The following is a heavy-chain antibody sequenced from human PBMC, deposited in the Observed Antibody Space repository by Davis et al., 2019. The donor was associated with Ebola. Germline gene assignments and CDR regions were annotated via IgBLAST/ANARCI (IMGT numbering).Heavy chain of an antibody. CDR2: INPNSGGT. J-gene: IGHJ4*02. V-gene: IGHV1-2*02. CDR3: ARGLYGSGSPPDY. Sequence: ASVKVSCKASGYTFTGYYMHWVRQAPGQGLEWMGWINPNSGGTNYAQKFQGRVTMTRDTSTSTVYMELSSLRSEDTAVYYCARGLYGSGSPPDYWGQGTLVTVSS. CDR1: GYTFTGYY. D-gene: IGHD3-10*01.